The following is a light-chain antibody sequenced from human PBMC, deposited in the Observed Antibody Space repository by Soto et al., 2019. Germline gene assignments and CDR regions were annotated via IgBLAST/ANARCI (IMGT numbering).Light chain of an antibody. J-gene: IGKJ1*01. CDR2: SCS. CDR1: QDIRND. CDR3: LQHHSFPRT. V-gene: IGKV1-17*01. Sequence: DIHMTQSPSTLSASVVARVTITCLASQDIRNDLGWYQQKPGKAPKRLIYSCSNRQSGVPARFSGSGSGAEFILNISRLQPEDAATYCCLQHHSFPRTFGQGIKVDIK.